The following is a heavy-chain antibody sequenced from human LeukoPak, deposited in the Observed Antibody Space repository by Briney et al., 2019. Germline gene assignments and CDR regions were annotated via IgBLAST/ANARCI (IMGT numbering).Heavy chain of an antibody. CDR1: GGSISSYY. CDR2: IYYSGST. D-gene: IGHD6-19*01. J-gene: IGHJ6*03. Sequence: SETLSLTCTVSGGSISSYYWSWIRQPPGKGLEWIGYIYYSGSTNYNPSLKSRVTISVDTSKNQFSLKLSSVTAADTAVYYCAREMAVAGTGPSYYYYMDVWGKGTTVTVSS. V-gene: IGHV4-59*01. CDR3: AREMAVAGTGPSYYYYMDV.